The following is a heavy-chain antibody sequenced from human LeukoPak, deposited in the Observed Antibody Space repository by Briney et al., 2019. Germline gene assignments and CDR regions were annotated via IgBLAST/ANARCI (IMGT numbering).Heavy chain of an antibody. CDR2: INSDGRST. V-gene: IGHV3-74*01. CDR3: ARGSISGVNWFDP. D-gene: IGHD1-20*01. Sequence: PGGSLRLSCAASGFTFSSYWIHWVRQAPGEGLVWVSRINSDGRSTSYADSVKGRFTISRDNAKNTLYLQVNSLRAEDTAVYYCARGSISGVNWFDPRGQGTLVTVSS. J-gene: IGHJ5*02. CDR1: GFTFSSYW.